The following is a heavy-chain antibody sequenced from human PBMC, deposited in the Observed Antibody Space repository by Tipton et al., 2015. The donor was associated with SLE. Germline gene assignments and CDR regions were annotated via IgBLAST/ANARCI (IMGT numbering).Heavy chain of an antibody. Sequence: SLRLSCAASGFTFSSYGMHWVRQAPGKGLEWVAVIWYYGSNKYYADSVKGRFTISRDNSKNTLYLQMNSLRAEDAAVYYCAKANTSDSVSLVYWGQGALVAVAS. CDR3: AKANTSDSVSLVY. V-gene: IGHV3-30*18. CDR2: IWYYGSNK. J-gene: IGHJ4*02. CDR1: GFTFSSYG. D-gene: IGHD2-21*01.